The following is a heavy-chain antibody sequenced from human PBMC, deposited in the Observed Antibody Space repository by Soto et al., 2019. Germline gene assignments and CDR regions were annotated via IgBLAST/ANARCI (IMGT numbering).Heavy chain of an antibody. J-gene: IGHJ4*02. D-gene: IGHD2-15*01. CDR3: ATAKLLLPWLFDY. CDR1: GFTVSSNY. V-gene: IGHV3-66*01. Sequence: PGGSLRLSCAAPGFTVSSNYMSWVRQAPGKGLEWVSVIYSGGSTYYADSVKGRFIISRDDSKNTLFLQMNSLRAEDTAVYYCATAKLLLPWLFDYWGQGTLVTVSS. CDR2: IYSGGST.